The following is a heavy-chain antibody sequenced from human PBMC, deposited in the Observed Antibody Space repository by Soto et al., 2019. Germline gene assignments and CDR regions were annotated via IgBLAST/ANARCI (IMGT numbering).Heavy chain of an antibody. Sequence: QVQLVESGGGVVQPGRSLRLSCAASGFTFSSYGMHWVRQAPGKGLEWVAVIWYDGSNKYYADSVKGRFTISRDNSKNPLYLQMHSLRAEDTAVYYCARERNYDFWSGYLTYNWFDPWGQGTLVTVSS. D-gene: IGHD3-3*01. V-gene: IGHV3-33*01. CDR3: ARERNYDFWSGYLTYNWFDP. J-gene: IGHJ5*02. CDR1: GFTFSSYG. CDR2: IWYDGSNK.